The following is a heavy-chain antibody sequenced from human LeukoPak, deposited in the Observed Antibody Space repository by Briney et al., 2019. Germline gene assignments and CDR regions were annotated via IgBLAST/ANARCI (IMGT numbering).Heavy chain of an antibody. CDR2: ISGSGGST. D-gene: IGHD6-13*01. V-gene: IGHV3-23*01. CDR3: AKDSSSWFDAFDI. J-gene: IGHJ3*02. Sequence: GGSLRLSCVASGFTFSSYAMSWVRQAPGKGLEWVSAISGSGGSTYYADSVKGRFTISRDNSKNTLYLQMNSLRAEDTAVYYCAKDSSSWFDAFDIWGQGTMVTVSS. CDR1: GFTFSSYA.